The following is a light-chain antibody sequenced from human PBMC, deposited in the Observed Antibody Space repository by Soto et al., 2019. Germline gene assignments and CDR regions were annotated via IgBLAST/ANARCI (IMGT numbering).Light chain of an antibody. CDR2: AVS. Sequence: QSVLTQPPSAAGSPGQSVTISFTRSSNDVGGNNDYVSWYQQHPGKAPKLLIYAVSKRPSGVSERFSGSKSGNTASLTVSGLPAEDEADYYCIAYAGNDNFVFGSGTKVTVL. CDR1: SNDVGGNNDY. CDR3: IAYAGNDNFV. V-gene: IGLV2-8*01. J-gene: IGLJ1*01.